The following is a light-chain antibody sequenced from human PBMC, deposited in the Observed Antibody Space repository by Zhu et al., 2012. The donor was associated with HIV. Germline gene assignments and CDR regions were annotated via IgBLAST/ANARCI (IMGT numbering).Light chain of an antibody. CDR1: QHIKNN. V-gene: IGKV3-15*01. CDR2: GAS. CDR3: QQCESWPPVT. J-gene: IGKJ1*01. Sequence: EIVMTQSPATLSVSPGERATLSCRASQHIKNNLAWYQQKPGQAPRLLIRGASSRATGTSDRFSGSGYGTEFTLTISSMQSEDSAVYYYQQCESWPPVTFGQGTTVEI.